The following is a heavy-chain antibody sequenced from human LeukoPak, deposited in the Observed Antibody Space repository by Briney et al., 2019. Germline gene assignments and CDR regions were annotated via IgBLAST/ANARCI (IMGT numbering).Heavy chain of an antibody. CDR1: DGYFSGYY. V-gene: IGHV4-34*01. Sequence: SETLSLTCAVYDGYFSGYYWTWIRQPPGKGVEWIGGINHSGSTNNNPSLKSRVTMSLDTSKNQFSLKLTSVTAADSAVYYCARGRGYNAFDIWGQGTMVTVSS. J-gene: IGHJ3*02. D-gene: IGHD5-18*01. CDR3: ARGRGYNAFDI. CDR2: INHSGST.